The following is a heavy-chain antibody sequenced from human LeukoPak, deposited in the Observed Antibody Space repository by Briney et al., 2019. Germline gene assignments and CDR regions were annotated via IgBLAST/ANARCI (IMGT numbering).Heavy chain of an antibody. CDR1: GFTFSSYS. CDR2: ISSSSSYI. Sequence: GGSLRLSCAASGFTFSSYSMDWVRQAPGKGLEWVSSISSSSSYIYYADSVKGRFTISRGNAKNSLYLQMNSLRAEDTAVYYCARDLSGWYYFDYWGQGTLVTVSS. D-gene: IGHD6-19*01. CDR3: ARDLSGWYYFDY. V-gene: IGHV3-21*01. J-gene: IGHJ4*02.